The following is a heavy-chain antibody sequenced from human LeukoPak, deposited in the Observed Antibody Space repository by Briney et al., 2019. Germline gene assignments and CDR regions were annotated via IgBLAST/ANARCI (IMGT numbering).Heavy chain of an antibody. CDR3: ARGQWLLNPLDYYYVMDV. CDR1: GYTFTGYY. CDR2: INPNSGGT. J-gene: IGHJ6*02. V-gene: IGHV1-2*02. Sequence: ASVKVSCKASGYTFTGYYMHWVRQAPGQGVGWMGWINPNSGGTNYAQKFQGRVTMTRDTSISTAYMELSRLRSDDTAVYYCARGQWLLNPLDYYYVMDVWGQGTTVTVSS. D-gene: IGHD6-19*01.